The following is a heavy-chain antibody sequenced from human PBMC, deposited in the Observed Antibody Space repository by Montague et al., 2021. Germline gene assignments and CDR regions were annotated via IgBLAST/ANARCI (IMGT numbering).Heavy chain of an antibody. CDR2: MNAGSGNT. D-gene: IGHD2-2*01. CDR1: GFPFSSYA. J-gene: IGHJ4*02. V-gene: IGHV3-23*01. Sequence: SRRLSCAASGFPFSSYAMSLFRQTPGQGLEWVSTMNAGSGNTYYSDSVKGRFTISRDNSKNTLYLQMNSLRAEDTAVYYCARDGPRTHYFVYWGQGALVTVPS. CDR3: ARDGPRTHYFVY.